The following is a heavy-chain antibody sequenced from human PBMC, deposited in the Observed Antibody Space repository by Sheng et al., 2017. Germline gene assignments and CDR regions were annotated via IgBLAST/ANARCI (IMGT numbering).Heavy chain of an antibody. CDR3: AREIPAAIVGHGMDV. D-gene: IGHD2-2*01. J-gene: IGHJ6*02. V-gene: IGHV3-33*01. Sequence: QVQLVESGGGVVQPGRSLRLSCAASGFTFSSYGMHWVRQAPGKGLEWVAVIWYDGSNKYYADSVKGRFTISRDNSKNTLYLQMNSLRAEDTAVYYCAREIPAAIVGHGMDVWGQGTTVTVSS. CDR2: IWYDGSNK. CDR1: GFTFSSYG.